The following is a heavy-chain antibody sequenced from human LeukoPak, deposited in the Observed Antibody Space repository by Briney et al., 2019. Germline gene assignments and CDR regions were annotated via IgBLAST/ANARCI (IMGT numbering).Heavy chain of an antibody. CDR3: ARSEILTGYYGAFGR. D-gene: IGHD3-9*01. CDR1: GGSISSYY. V-gene: IGHV4-59*01. CDR2: IYYSGST. J-gene: IGHJ4*02. Sequence: SETLSLTCTVSGGSISSYYWSWIRQPPGKGLEWIGYIYYSGSTNYNPSLKSRVTISVDTSKNQFSLKLSSVTAADTAVYHCARSEILTGYYGAFGRWGQGTLVTVSS.